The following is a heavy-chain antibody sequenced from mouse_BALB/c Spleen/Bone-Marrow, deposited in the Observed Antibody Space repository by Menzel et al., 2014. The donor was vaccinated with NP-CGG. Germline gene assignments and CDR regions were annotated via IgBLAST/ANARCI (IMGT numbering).Heavy chain of an antibody. Sequence: EVKVEESGGGLVQPGGSLKLSYAASGFDFSRYWMSWVRQAPGKGLEWIGEINPDSSTINYTPSLKDKFIISRDNAKNTLYLQMSKVRSEDTALYYCARNWDVGFAYWGQGTLVTVSA. CDR1: GFDFSRYW. CDR3: ARNWDVGFAY. CDR2: INPDSSTI. J-gene: IGHJ3*01. D-gene: IGHD4-1*01. V-gene: IGHV4-1*02.